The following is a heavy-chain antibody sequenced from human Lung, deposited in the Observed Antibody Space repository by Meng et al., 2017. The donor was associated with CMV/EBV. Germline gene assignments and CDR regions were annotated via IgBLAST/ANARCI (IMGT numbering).Heavy chain of an antibody. CDR3: AKLGDSSSSVYFDY. CDR2: ISGSGSST. V-gene: IGHV3-23*01. Sequence: ASGFTFSSYAMSWVRQAPGKGLEWVSAISGSGSSTYYADSVKGRFTISRDNSKNTLYLQMNSLRAEDTAVYYCAKLGDSSSSVYFDYWGQGTLVTVSS. CDR1: GFTFSSYA. J-gene: IGHJ4*02. D-gene: IGHD6-6*01.